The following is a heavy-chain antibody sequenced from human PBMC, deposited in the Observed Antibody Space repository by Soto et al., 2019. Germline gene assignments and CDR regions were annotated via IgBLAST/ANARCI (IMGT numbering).Heavy chain of an antibody. Sequence: GGSLRLSCAASGFTLSSYAMHWLPQAPDKGLEWVAVISYDGSNKYYADSVKGRFTISRDNSKNTLYLQMNSLRAEDTAVYYCARDRVRYSSACYFDFCGQGTLVTGSS. CDR1: GFTLSSYA. CDR3: ARDRVRYSSACYFDF. CDR2: ISYDGSNK. J-gene: IGHJ4*02. D-gene: IGHD6-19*01. V-gene: IGHV3-30-3*01.